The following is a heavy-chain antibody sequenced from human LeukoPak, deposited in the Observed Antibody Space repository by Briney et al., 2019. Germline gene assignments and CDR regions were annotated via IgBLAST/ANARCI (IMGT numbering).Heavy chain of an antibody. D-gene: IGHD5-12*01. Sequence: SETLSLTCTVSGGYIISYHWSWILHPQVTRLERNRCINYSGSTNYNPSLKSRVTISVDTSKNQFSLKLNSVTAADTAVYYCARSSVSEYRGYGYFDYWGQGTLVTVSS. J-gene: IGHJ4*02. CDR1: GGYIISYH. CDR3: ARSSVSEYRGYGYFDY. V-gene: IGHV4-59*01. CDR2: INYSGST.